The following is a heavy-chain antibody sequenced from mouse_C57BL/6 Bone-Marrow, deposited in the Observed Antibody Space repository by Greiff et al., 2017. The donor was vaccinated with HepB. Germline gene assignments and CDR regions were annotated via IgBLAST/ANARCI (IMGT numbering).Heavy chain of an antibody. CDR2: ISYDGSN. V-gene: IGHV3-6*01. J-gene: IGHJ3*01. CDR3: ARGGYYSNYVAWFAY. CDR1: GYSITSGYY. D-gene: IGHD2-5*01. Sequence: EVKLMESGPGLVKPSQSLSLTCSVTGYSITSGYYWNWIRQFPGNKLEWMGYISYDGSNNYNPSLKNRISITRDTSKNQFFLKLNSVTTEDTATYYCARGGYYSNYVAWFAYWGQGTLVTVSA.